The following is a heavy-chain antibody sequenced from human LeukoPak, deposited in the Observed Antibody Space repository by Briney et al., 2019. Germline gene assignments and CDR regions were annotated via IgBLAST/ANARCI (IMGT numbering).Heavy chain of an antibody. CDR2: IYYSGST. D-gene: IGHD6-13*01. J-gene: IGHJ6*02. CDR1: GGSISSYY. CDR3: ARDTPIAAAAPYYYYGMDV. V-gene: IGHV4-59*01. Sequence: PSETLSLTCTVSGGSISSYYWSWIRQPPGKGLEWIGYIYYSGSTNYNPSLKSRVTISVDTSKNQFSLKLSSVTAADTAVYYCARDTPIAAAAPYYYYGMDVWGQGTTVTVS.